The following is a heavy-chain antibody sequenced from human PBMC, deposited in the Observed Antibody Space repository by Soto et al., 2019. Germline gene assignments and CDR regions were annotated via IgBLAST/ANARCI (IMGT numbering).Heavy chain of an antibody. CDR2: IIPVFQTA. CDR3: ARGGSGYTWFNEF. J-gene: IGHJ4*02. V-gene: IGHV1-69*13. CDR1: GGLFSSYP. D-gene: IGHD3-22*01. Sequence: SVKVSCKASGGLFSSYPISWVRQVPGQGLEWMGGIIPVFQTAYYTQRFQGRVTITADESTDTAYMELSSLRSEDTAIYYCARGGSGYTWFNEFWGQGTLVTVSS.